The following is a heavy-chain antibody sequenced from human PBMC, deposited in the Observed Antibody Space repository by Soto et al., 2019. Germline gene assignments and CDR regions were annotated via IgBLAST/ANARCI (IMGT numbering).Heavy chain of an antibody. D-gene: IGHD6-13*01. CDR2: ISSSGGAI. V-gene: IGHV3-48*04. J-gene: IGHJ6*02. Sequence: EVQLVESGGDLVQPGGSLRLSCAASGFIFSDYTMTWVRQAPGRGLEFVSHISSSGGAIFYAESVKGRFTVSRDNAKNSLYLQMNSLRGEDTAVYFCARDHGGSTWFVGVYYFFGMDVWGQGTGVTVSS. CDR3: ARDHGGSTWFVGVYYFFGMDV. CDR1: GFIFSDYT.